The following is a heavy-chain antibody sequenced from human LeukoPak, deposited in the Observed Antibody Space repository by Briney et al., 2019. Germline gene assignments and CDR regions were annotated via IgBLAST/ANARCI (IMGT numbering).Heavy chain of an antibody. J-gene: IGHJ4*02. V-gene: IGHV1-18*01. Sequence: ASVKVSCKASGYTFTSYGISWVRQAPGQGLEWMGGIIPIFGTANYAQKLQGRVTMTTDTSTSTAYMELRSLRSDDTAVYYCARDRWPQPGDYWGQGTLVTVSS. CDR1: GYTFTSYG. CDR2: IIPIFGTA. CDR3: ARDRWPQPGDY. D-gene: IGHD2-2*01.